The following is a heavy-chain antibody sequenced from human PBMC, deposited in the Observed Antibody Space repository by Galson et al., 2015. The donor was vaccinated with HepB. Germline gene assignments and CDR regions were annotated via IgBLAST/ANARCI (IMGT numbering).Heavy chain of an antibody. CDR1: GFTFSSYG. CDR2: IWYDGSNK. J-gene: IGHJ4*02. CDR3: ARGFSTVSHFDY. Sequence: LRLSCAASGFTFSSYGMHWVRQAPGKGLEWVAVIWYDGSNKYYADSVKGRFTISRDNSKNTLYLQMNSLRAEDTAVYYCARGFSTVSHFDYWGQGTLVTVSS. V-gene: IGHV3-33*01. D-gene: IGHD4-11*01.